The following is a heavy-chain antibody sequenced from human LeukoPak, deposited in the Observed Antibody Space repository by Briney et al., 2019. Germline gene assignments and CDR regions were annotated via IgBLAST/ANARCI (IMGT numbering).Heavy chain of an antibody. CDR1: GFTFKNYA. CDR3: ARADYSGSGSYVD. Sequence: GGSLRLSCAASGFTFKNYAMSWVRQPPGKGLEWVSAMSGAGGKTYYADSMKGRFTISRDNSKNTLYLELKSLRVEDTAIYYCARADYSGSGSYVDWGQGTLVTVSS. D-gene: IGHD3-10*01. V-gene: IGHV3-23*01. CDR2: MSGAGGKT. J-gene: IGHJ4*02.